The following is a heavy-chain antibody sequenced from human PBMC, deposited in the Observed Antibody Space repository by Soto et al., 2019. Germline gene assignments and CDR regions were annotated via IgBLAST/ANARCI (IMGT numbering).Heavy chain of an antibody. V-gene: IGHV3-30-3*01. CDR1: GFTFSSYA. Sequence: QVQLVESGGGVVQPGRSLRLSCAASGFTFSSYAMHWVRQAPGKGLEWVAVISYDGSNKYYADSVQGRFTISRDNSKNALYLQMNSLRAEDTAVYYCARESGSGSSVFDYWGQGTLVTVSS. CDR2: ISYDGSNK. CDR3: ARESGSGSSVFDY. J-gene: IGHJ4*02. D-gene: IGHD3-10*01.